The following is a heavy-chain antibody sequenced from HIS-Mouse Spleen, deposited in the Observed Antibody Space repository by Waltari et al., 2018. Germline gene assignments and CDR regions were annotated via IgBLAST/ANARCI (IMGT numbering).Heavy chain of an antibody. V-gene: IGHV1-2*02. CDR1: GYTFTGYY. CDR3: AREIPYSSSWYDWYFDL. CDR2: INPKSGGT. J-gene: IGHJ2*01. D-gene: IGHD6-13*01. Sequence: QVQLVQSGAEVKKPGASVKVSCKASGYTFTGYYMHWVRQAPGQGLEWMGWINPKSGGTNYAQKFQGRVTMTRDTSISTAYMELSRLRSDDTAVYYCAREIPYSSSWYDWYFDLWGRGTLVTVSS.